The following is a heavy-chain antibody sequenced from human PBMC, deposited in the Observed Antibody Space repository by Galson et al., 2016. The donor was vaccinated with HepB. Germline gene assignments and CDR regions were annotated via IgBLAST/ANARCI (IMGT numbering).Heavy chain of an antibody. CDR2: ISYGYSI. Sequence: SLRLSCAASGFSFSDYAIHWVRQAPGKGPEWLSIISYGYSIYYADSVKGRFTISRDNPKNTVYLQMNNLRPEDTALYYCARDWGSSGWYNWFDPWGQGTLVTVSS. CDR1: GFSFSDYA. V-gene: IGHV3-30*04. J-gene: IGHJ5*02. D-gene: IGHD6-19*01. CDR3: ARDWGSSGWYNWFDP.